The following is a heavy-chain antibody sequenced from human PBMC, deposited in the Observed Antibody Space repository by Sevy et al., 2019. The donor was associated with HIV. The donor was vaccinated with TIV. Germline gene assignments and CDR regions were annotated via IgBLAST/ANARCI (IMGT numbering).Heavy chain of an antibody. CDR1: GFTFSSYG. CDR3: ARDLEFYDNGDYGPAFMPDY. Sequence: GGSLRLSCAASGFTFSSYGMHWVRQAPGKGLEWVALIWFDGSNTYYADSVKGRFTISRDIAKNTLHLQMNSLRAEDTAVYYCARDLEFYDNGDYGPAFMPDYWGQGTLVTVSS. V-gene: IGHV3-33*01. D-gene: IGHD4-17*01. CDR2: IWFDGSNT. J-gene: IGHJ4*02.